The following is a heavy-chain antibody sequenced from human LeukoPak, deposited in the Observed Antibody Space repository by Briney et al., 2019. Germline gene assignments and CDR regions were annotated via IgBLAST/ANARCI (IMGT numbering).Heavy chain of an antibody. V-gene: IGHV4-39*02. D-gene: IGHD3-16*01. J-gene: IGHJ4*02. Sequence: PSETLSLTCTVSGGSISSSSYYWGWIRQPPGKGLEWIGSIYYSGSTYDNPSLKSRVTISVDTSKNQLSLKLSSVTAADTAVYYCARDLAGPGYFDYWGQGTLVTVSS. CDR1: GGSISSSSYY. CDR2: IYYSGST. CDR3: ARDLAGPGYFDY.